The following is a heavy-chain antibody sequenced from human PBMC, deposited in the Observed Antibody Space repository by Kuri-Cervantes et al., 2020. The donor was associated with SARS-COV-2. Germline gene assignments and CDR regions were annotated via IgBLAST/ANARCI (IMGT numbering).Heavy chain of an antibody. Sequence: GESLKISCAASGFTFSGHWIHWVRQAPGKGLVWVSRINPDGSYTNNADSVKGRFTLSRDNAKNMLFLQMNSLRAEDTAVYYCAKGIAAAGTFVVDYWGQGTLVTVSS. CDR1: GFTFSGHW. J-gene: IGHJ4*02. D-gene: IGHD6-13*01. CDR3: AKGIAAAGTFVVDY. V-gene: IGHV3-74*01. CDR2: INPDGSYT.